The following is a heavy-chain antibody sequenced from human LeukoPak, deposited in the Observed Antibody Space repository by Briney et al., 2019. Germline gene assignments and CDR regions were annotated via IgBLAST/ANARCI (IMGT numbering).Heavy chain of an antibody. J-gene: IGHJ4*02. CDR2: ISSSSSYI. D-gene: IGHD6-13*01. CDR3: AREWGERSSWPDNDY. CDR1: GFTFSSYS. V-gene: IGHV3-21*04. Sequence: GGSLRLSCAASGFTFSSYSMNWVRQAPGKGLEWVSSISSSSSYIYYADSVKGRITISRDNAKNSLYLQMNSLRAEDTAVYYCAREWGERSSWPDNDYWGQGTLVTVSS.